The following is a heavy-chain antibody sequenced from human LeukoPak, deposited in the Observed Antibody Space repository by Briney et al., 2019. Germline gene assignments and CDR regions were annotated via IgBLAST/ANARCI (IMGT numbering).Heavy chain of an antibody. J-gene: IGHJ5*02. CDR2: IRYDGSNK. Sequence: PGGSLRLSCAASGFTFSSYGMHWVGQAPGKGLEGVAFIRYDGSNKYYAASVKGRFTISRDNSKTTLYLQMNSLRAEDTAVYYCARDVLRFLEWLLNWFDPWGQGTLVTVSS. V-gene: IGHV3-30*02. CDR3: ARDVLRFLEWLLNWFDP. D-gene: IGHD3-3*01. CDR1: GFTFSSYG.